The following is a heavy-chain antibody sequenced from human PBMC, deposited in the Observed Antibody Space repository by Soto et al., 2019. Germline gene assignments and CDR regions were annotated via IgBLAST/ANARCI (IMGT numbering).Heavy chain of an antibody. V-gene: IGHV3-23*01. CDR1: GFTFSHYV. J-gene: IGHJ6*02. CDR3: AKVRASYLSASYFYYGLDV. Sequence: EVELLESGGGLVRPGGSLRLSCAASGFTFSHYVLSWVRQSPERGLEWVSSISGSGSSVYVADSVRGRFIMSRDLSTNTVSLQMSSLRAEDTAVYYCAKVRASYLSASYFYYGLDVWGQGTTVTVSS. D-gene: IGHD3-10*01. CDR2: ISGSGSSV.